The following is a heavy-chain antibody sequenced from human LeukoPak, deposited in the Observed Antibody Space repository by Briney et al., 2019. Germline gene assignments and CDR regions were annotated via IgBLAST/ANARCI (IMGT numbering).Heavy chain of an antibody. D-gene: IGHD5-24*01. J-gene: IGHJ4*02. V-gene: IGHV4-39*07. CDR1: GGSISTSNYY. Sequence: SETLSLTCTVSGGSISTSNYYWGWIRQPPGKGLEWIGSIYHSGSTYYNPSLKSRVTISVDTSKNQFSLKLSSVTAADTAVYYCARGVEMATIKDWGQGTLVTVSS. CDR2: IYHSGST. CDR3: ARGVEMATIKD.